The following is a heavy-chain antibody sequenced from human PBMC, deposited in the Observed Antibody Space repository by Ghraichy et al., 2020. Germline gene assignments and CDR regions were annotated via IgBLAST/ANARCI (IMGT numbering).Heavy chain of an antibody. Sequence: LSLTCAASGFTVSSNYMSWVRQAPGKGLEWVSVIYSCGSTYYADSVKGRFTISRDNSKNTLYLQMNSLRAEDTAVYYCASLIGTLGPWGQGTLVTVSS. CDR3: ASLIGTLGP. CDR1: GFTVSSNY. CDR2: IYSCGST. V-gene: IGHV3-66*01. D-gene: IGHD2-8*01. J-gene: IGHJ5*02.